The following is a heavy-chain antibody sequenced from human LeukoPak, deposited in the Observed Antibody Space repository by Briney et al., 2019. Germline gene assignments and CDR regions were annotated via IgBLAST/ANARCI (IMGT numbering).Heavy chain of an antibody. J-gene: IGHJ6*03. V-gene: IGHV1-58*02. CDR1: GFTFTSSA. CDR2: IVVGSGNT. Sequence: ASVKVSCKASGFTFTSSAMQWVRQARGQRLEWIGWIVVGSGNTNYAQKFQERVTITRDMSTSTAYMELSSLRSDDTAVYYCARGGAMVRGVRYYYYYMDVWGKGTTVTISS. CDR3: ARGGAMVRGVRYYYYYMDV. D-gene: IGHD3-10*01.